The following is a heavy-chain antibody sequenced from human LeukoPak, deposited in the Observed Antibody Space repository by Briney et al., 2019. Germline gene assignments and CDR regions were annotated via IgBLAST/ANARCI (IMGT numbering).Heavy chain of an antibody. Sequence: ASVKVSCKASGGTFSSYAISWVRQAPGQGLEWMGRIIPILGIANYAQKFQGRVTITADKSTSTAYMELSSLRSEDTAVYYCAREPDSRYDXXXFLDYWGQGTLVTVSS. CDR3: AREPDSRYDXXXFLDY. CDR1: GGTFSSYA. V-gene: IGHV1-69*04. CDR2: IIPILGIA. J-gene: IGHJ4*02. D-gene: IGHD3-22*01.